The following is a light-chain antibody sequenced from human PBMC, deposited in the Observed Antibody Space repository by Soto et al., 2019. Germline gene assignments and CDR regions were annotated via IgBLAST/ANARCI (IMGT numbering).Light chain of an antibody. J-gene: IGLJ2*01. CDR3: SSYTSSTTLGI. CDR2: EVS. Sequence: QSALTQPASVSGSPGQSITISCTGTSTDVGGYDYVSWYQQHPGKAPKLIIYEVSSRPSGVSSRFSGSKSDNTASLTISGLRAEDEADYYCSSYTSSTTLGIFGGGTKLTVL. V-gene: IGLV2-14*01. CDR1: STDVGGYDY.